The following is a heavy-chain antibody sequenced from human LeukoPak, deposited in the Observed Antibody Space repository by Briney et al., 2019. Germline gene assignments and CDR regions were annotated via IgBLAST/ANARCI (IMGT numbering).Heavy chain of an antibody. CDR2: IHQGENT. D-gene: IGHD3-10*01. CDR3: ARGLLWPLNYFDY. J-gene: IGHJ4*02. V-gene: IGHV4-59*01. CDR1: GGSISNYD. Sequence: SETLSLTCTVSGGSISNYDWSWIRQSPGKGLEWVGYIHQGENTNYNPSLKSRVTISVDTAKSQLALTVNSVTAAATAVYYCARGLLWPLNYFDYWGQGILVTVSS.